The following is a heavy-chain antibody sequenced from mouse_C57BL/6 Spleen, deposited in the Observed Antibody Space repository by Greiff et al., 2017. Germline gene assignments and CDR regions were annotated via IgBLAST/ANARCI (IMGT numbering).Heavy chain of an antibody. CDR3: VTYGNYVTMDY. Sequence: EVQLVESGGGLVQPKGSLKLSCAASGFSFNTYAMNWVRQAPGKGLEWVARIRSKSNNYATYYADSVKDRFTISRDDSESMLYLQMNNLKTEDTAMYYCVTYGNYVTMDYWGQGTSVTVSS. V-gene: IGHV10-1*01. J-gene: IGHJ4*01. CDR2: IRSKSNNYAT. CDR1: GFSFNTYA. D-gene: IGHD2-1*01.